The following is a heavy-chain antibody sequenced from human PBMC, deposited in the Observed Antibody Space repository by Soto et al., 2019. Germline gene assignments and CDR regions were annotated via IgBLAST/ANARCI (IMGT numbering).Heavy chain of an antibody. CDR1: GGSISSYY. V-gene: IGHV4-59*01. J-gene: IGHJ4*02. CDR2: IYYSGST. D-gene: IGHD2-15*01. CDR3: ARDRDSYCSGGSCYSGYFDY. Sequence: QVQLQESGPGLVKPSETLSLTCTVSGGSISSYYWSWIRQPPGKGLEWIGYIYYSGSTNYNPSLKSRVTISVDTSKNQFSLKLSSVTAADTAVYYCARDRDSYCSGGSCYSGYFDYWGQGTLVTVSS.